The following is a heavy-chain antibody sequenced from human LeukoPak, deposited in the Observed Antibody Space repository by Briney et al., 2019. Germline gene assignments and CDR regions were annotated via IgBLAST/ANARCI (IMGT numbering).Heavy chain of an antibody. J-gene: IGHJ4*02. Sequence: SETLSLTCTVSGGSISISSYSWGWIRQPPGKGLEWIGYIYHSGITYYNPSLKTRVTISMDRSKNQFSLNLSSVTAADTAVYFCARENYDDYQDYWGQGTLVTVSS. CDR3: ARENYDDYQDY. D-gene: IGHD4-17*01. V-gene: IGHV4-30-2*01. CDR1: GGSISISSYS. CDR2: IYHSGIT.